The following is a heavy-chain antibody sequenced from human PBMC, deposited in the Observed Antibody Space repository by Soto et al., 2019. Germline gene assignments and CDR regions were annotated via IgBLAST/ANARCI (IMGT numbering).Heavy chain of an antibody. V-gene: IGHV4-4*07. Sequence: SETLSLTCTVSGGSISSYYWSWIRQPAGKGLEWIGRIHTSGSTNYNPSLKSRVTMSVDTSKNQFSLKLSSVTAADTAVYYCARDIGIAVTGGFDYWGQGTLVTVSS. CDR3: ARDIGIAVTGGFDY. CDR2: IHTSGST. J-gene: IGHJ4*02. D-gene: IGHD6-19*01. CDR1: GGSISSYY.